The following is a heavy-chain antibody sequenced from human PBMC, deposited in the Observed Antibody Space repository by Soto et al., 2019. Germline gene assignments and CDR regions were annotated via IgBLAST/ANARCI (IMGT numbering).Heavy chain of an antibody. V-gene: IGHV3-15*01. D-gene: IGHD5-12*01. CDR1: GFTFSNAW. Sequence: EVQLVESGGGLVKPGGSLRLSCAASGFTFSNAWMTWVRQAPGKGLEGVGRVKSKTDGGTIDYAASVKDRFTISRDDSKNTLYLQMNSLKTEDTAVYYCIGTYSGSSMRFDYWGQGTLVTVSS. CDR2: VKSKTDGGTI. J-gene: IGHJ4*02. CDR3: IGTYSGSSMRFDY.